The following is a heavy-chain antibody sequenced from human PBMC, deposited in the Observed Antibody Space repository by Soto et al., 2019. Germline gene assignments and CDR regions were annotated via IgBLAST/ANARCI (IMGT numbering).Heavy chain of an antibody. CDR2: ISSSGSTI. D-gene: IGHD3-3*01. CDR1: GFTFSSYE. CDR3: ARPLRITIFGVVIAGGFDY. Sequence: EVQLVESGGGLVQPGGSLRLSCAASGFTFSSYEMNWVRQAPGKGLEWVSYISSSGSTIYYADSVKGRFTISRDNTKNSLYLQMNSLRAKDTAVYYCARPLRITIFGVVIAGGFDYWGQGTLVTVSS. V-gene: IGHV3-48*03. J-gene: IGHJ4*02.